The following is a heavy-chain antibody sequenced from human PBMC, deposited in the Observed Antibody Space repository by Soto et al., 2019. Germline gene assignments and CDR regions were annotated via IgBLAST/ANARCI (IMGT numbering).Heavy chain of an antibody. Sequence: EVQLVESGGGLIKPGGSLRLSCAASGFTFSTAWMSWVRQAPGKGLEWVGRIKRQTDGGTTDYAAPVKGRFTISRDDSKNTLYLQMNSLKTEDTAVYYCTTLTTVTTGHWGQGTLVTVSS. CDR3: TTLTTVTTGH. J-gene: IGHJ1*01. CDR2: IKRQTDGGTT. V-gene: IGHV3-15*01. CDR1: GFTFSTAW. D-gene: IGHD4-17*01.